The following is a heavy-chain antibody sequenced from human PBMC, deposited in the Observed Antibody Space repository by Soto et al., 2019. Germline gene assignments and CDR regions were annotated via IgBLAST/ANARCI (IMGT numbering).Heavy chain of an antibody. D-gene: IGHD6-19*01. CDR2: ITADGGGT. CDR3: ATDRGRSGWPEFAS. CDR1: RFTFSSYI. Sequence: GVSLRLSCTASRFTFSSYIMNRVRQAPGKGLEWISTITADGGGTFYADSVKGRFTISRDNSKNTLYLQMDNLRAEDTALYYCATDRGRSGWPEFASWAHANQVTGSA. J-gene: IGHJ5*01. V-gene: IGHV3-23*01.